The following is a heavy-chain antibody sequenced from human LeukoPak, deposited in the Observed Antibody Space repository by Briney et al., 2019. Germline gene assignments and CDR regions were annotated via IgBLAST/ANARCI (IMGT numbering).Heavy chain of an antibody. D-gene: IGHD6-19*01. J-gene: IGHJ2*01. CDR2: LDPSDSYT. CDR1: GYTFINYW. Sequence: GESLKISRQGSGYTFINYWISWVRQMPGKGLEYMGRLDPSDSYTNYSPSFQGHVTISADRSISTAYLQWNTLKASDTAIYYCARHWDHSSDWSGDWYFDLWGRGTLVTVSS. V-gene: IGHV5-10-1*01. CDR3: ARHWDHSSDWSGDWYFDL.